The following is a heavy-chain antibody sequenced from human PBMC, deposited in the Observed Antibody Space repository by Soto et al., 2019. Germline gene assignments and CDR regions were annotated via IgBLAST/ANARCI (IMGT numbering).Heavy chain of an antibody. Sequence: EVQLVESGGGLVQPGGSLRLSCAASGFTFNTYNMNWVRQAPGKGLEWVSYISSSSRAIYYADSVKGRFTISRDNAQNSLYLPMNSLRDEDTAGYYCARVPLTCGCDCYIAEYWGQGTLVTVSS. D-gene: IGHD2-21*02. CDR1: GFTFNTYN. J-gene: IGHJ4*02. V-gene: IGHV3-48*02. CDR2: ISSSSRAI. CDR3: ARVPLTCGCDCYIAEY.